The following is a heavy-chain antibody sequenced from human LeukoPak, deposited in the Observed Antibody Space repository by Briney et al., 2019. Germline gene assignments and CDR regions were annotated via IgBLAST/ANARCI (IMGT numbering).Heavy chain of an antibody. CDR2: IQNSVTSY. CDR3: VRSPQPDP. V-gene: IGHV4-59*01. Sequence: SETLSLTCTVSGGSISSYYWSWVRQPPGKGLEWIGYIQNSVTSYTDNPTLQSRVTISVDTSKNQFSPQVTSVTAADTAVYYCVRSPQPDPWGPGILVTVSS. J-gene: IGHJ5*02. CDR1: GGSISSYY.